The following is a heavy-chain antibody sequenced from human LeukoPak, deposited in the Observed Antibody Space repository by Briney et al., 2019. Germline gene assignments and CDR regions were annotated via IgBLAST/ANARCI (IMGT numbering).Heavy chain of an antibody. J-gene: IGHJ4*02. CDR1: GGSTSSGTYY. CDR2: IYISGST. D-gene: IGHD2-2*01. CDR3: ASPFYCNSTTCYDS. V-gene: IGHV4-30-2*01. Sequence: PSETLSLTCTVSGGSTSSGTYYWSWIRQPPGKGLEWIGHIYISGSTFYDPSLKTRVTISLDRSKNQFSLKLTSVTAADTAVYYCASPFYCNSTTCYDSWGQGTLVTVSS.